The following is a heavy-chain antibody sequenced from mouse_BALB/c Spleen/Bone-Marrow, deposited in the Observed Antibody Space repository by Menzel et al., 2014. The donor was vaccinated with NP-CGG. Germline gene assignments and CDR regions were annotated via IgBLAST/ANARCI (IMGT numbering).Heavy chain of an antibody. CDR3: TRISDY. CDR2: ISPRSGST. Sequence: LQQSGSELVRPGASVKRSCKASGYIFANYWMHWVKQRHGQGLEWIGNISPRSGSTNYDEKFKSKATLTVDTSSATAYMYLNSLTSEDSAVYYCTRISDYWGQGTILTVSS. J-gene: IGHJ2*01. V-gene: IGHV1S22*01. CDR1: GYIFANYW.